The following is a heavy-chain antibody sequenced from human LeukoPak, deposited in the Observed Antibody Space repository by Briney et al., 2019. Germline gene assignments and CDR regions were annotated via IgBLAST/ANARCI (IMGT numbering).Heavy chain of an antibody. CDR1: GFTFDDYG. J-gene: IGHJ4*02. D-gene: IGHD6-19*01. CDR2: IGWNSGSI. V-gene: IGHV3-9*01. CDR3: AKDATYSSGWTDY. Sequence: SLRLSCAASGFTFDDYGMHWVRQAPGKGLEWVSGIGWNSGSIGYADSVKGRFTISRDNAKNSLYLQMNSLRVEDTALYYCAKDATYSSGWTDYWGQGTLVTVSS.